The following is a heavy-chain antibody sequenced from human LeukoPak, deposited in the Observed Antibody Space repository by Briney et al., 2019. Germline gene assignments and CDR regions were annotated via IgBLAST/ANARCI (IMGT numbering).Heavy chain of an antibody. CDR2: INHSGST. CDR1: GGSFSGYY. CDR3: ARGNSREGVVIVVVFDY. D-gene: IGHD3-22*01. Sequence: SETLSLTCAVYGGSFSGYYWSWIRQPPGKGLEWIGEINHSGSTNYNPSLKSRVTISVDTSKNQFSLKLSSVTAADTAVYYCARGNSREGVVIVVVFDYWGQGTLVTVSS. J-gene: IGHJ4*02. V-gene: IGHV4-34*01.